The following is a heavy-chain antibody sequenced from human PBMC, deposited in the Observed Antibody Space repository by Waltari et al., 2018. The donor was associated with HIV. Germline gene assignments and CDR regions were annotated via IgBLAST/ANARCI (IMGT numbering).Heavy chain of an antibody. D-gene: IGHD2-2*01. CDR2: IFHIGHP. Sequence: QVQLQESCPGLVKPSETLSLTCTVSGYSFSSGYYWGWILQPTGKGLEWSGSIFHIGHPYYNQSLNHRVTISVDTSKNQFSLKLRSVTAADTAVYYCARDLNRRGYAGYYGMDVWGQGTTVTVSS. CDR3: ARDLNRRGYAGYYGMDV. J-gene: IGHJ6*02. V-gene: IGHV4-38-2*02. CDR1: GYSFSSGYY.